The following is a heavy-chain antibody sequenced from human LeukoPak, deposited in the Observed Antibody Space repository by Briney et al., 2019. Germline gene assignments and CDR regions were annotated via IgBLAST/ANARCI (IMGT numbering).Heavy chain of an antibody. CDR3: ARELRSRFDEYRTIDY. J-gene: IGHJ4*02. V-gene: IGHV1-2*02. CDR1: GYTFTGYY. CDR2: INPNSGGT. Sequence: ASVKVSCKASGYTFTGYYMHWVRQAPGQGLEWMGWINPNSGGTNYAQKFQGRFTMTSDTSISTAYMELSRLRSDDTAVYYCARELRSRFDEYRTIDYWGQGTLVTVSS. D-gene: IGHD3-10*01.